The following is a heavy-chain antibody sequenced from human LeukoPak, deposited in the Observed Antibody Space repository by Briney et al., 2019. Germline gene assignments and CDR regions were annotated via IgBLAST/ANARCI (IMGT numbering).Heavy chain of an antibody. CDR1: GFTFSSNW. CDR2: INEDGSTT. J-gene: IGHJ4*02. Sequence: GGSLRLSCAASGFTFSSNWMHWVRQAPGEGLVWVSRINEDGSTTNYADSVKGRSTIFRDNAKNTPYLQMNSLRAEDTAVYYCVRDLGGRSGHWGQGTLVTVSS. D-gene: IGHD1-26*01. V-gene: IGHV3-74*01. CDR3: VRDLGGRSGH.